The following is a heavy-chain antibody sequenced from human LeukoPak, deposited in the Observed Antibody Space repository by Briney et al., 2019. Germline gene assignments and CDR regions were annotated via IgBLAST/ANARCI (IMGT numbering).Heavy chain of an antibody. CDR2: ISSTGTYT. V-gene: IGHV3-64*01. J-gene: IGHJ3*02. CDR3: ARGPTVTTFNAFDI. Sequence: GGSLRLSCVASGFTFSDYGIYWVRQAPGKGLEHVSAISSTGTYTYYANSVRGRFTISRDNSKNTLYLQMGSLRAEDMAVYYCARGPTVTTFNAFDIWGQGTMVTVSS. CDR1: GFTFSDYG. D-gene: IGHD4-17*01.